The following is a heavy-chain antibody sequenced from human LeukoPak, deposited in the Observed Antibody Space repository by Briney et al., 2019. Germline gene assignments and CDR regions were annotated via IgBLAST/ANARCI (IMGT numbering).Heavy chain of an antibody. CDR2: IRSKAYGGTT. Sequence: GGSLRLSCTASGFTFGDYAMSWFRQAPGKGLEWVGFIRSKAYGGTTEHAASVKGRFTISRDDSKSIAYLQMKSLKAEDTAVYYCTRDPDYFDYWGQGTLVTVSS. CDR1: GFTFGDYA. V-gene: IGHV3-49*03. CDR3: TRDPDYFDY. J-gene: IGHJ4*02.